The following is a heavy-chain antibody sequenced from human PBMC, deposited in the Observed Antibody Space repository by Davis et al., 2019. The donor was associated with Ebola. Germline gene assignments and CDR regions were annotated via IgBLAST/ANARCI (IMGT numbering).Heavy chain of an antibody. J-gene: IGHJ6*02. D-gene: IGHD3-10*01. Sequence: SVRVSCKASGYTFTSYAISWVRQAPGQGLEWMGGIIPIFGTANYAQKFQGRVTITADESTSTAYMELSSLRSEDTAVYYCARDIPNYYGSGSYGMDVWGQGTTVTVSS. CDR1: GYTFTSYA. V-gene: IGHV1-69*13. CDR3: ARDIPNYYGSGSYGMDV. CDR2: IIPIFGTA.